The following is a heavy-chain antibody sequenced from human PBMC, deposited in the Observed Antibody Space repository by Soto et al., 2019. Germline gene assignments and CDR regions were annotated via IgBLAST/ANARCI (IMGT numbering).Heavy chain of an antibody. CDR1: GGSLSSDSYY. CDR2: ISYSGST. J-gene: IGHJ4*02. Sequence: PSETMSLTCTVSGGSLSSDSYYWGWIRQSPEKGLEWIASISYSGSTYYNPTLKSRLIISVDTSKSQFSLKLSSVTAADTAVYYCARTSGVDSSSFDYWGQGTLVTLSS. D-gene: IGHD3-22*01. CDR3: ARTSGVDSSSFDY. V-gene: IGHV4-39*01.